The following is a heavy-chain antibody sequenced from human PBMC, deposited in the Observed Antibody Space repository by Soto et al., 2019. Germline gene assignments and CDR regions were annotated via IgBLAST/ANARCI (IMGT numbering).Heavy chain of an antibody. V-gene: IGHV3-66*01. CDR1: GFIVTSNY. J-gene: IGHJ6*03. Sequence: EVQLVESGGGLVQPGGSLRLSCAASGFIVTSNYISWVRQAPGKGLEWVSVIYSGGNTYYADSVKGRFTISRANSKNTLYLQMNSLRAEDTAVYHCARGGTGSYYYYMDVWGKGTTVTVSS. D-gene: IGHD3-9*01. CDR3: ARGGTGSYYYYMDV. CDR2: IYSGGNT.